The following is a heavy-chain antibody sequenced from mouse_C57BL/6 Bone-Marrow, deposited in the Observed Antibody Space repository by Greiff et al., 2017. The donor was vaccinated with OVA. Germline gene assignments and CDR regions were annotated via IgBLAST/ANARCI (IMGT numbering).Heavy chain of an antibody. CDR3: ASYLGVVATDY. CDR2: IHPNSGST. D-gene: IGHD1-1*01. J-gene: IGHJ2*01. CDR1: GYTFTSYW. Sequence: QVQLQQPGAELVKPGASVKLSCKASGYTFTSYWMHWVKQRPGQGLEWIGMIHPNSGSTNYNEKFKSKATLTVDKSSSTAYMQLSSLTSEDSAVYYCASYLGVVATDYWGQGTTLTVSS. V-gene: IGHV1-64*01.